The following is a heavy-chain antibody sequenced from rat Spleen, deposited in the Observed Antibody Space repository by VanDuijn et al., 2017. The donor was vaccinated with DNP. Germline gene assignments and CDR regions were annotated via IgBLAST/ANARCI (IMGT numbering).Heavy chain of an antibody. D-gene: IGHD1-2*01. CDR3: ARSPETSYIYFPWAY. CDR2: IWNNGGT. Sequence: QVQLKESGPGLVQPSQTLSLTCTVSGLSLISYHVHWVRQPPGKGLEWMGVIWNNGGTRYNSVLKSRLSISKDTSKSQVFLKMNSLQTEDTATYYCARSPETSYIYFPWAYWGQGTLVTVSS. J-gene: IGHJ3*01. V-gene: IGHV2-41*01. CDR1: GLSLISYH.